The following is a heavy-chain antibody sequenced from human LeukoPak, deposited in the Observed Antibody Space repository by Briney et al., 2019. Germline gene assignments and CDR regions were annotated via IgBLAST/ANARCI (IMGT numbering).Heavy chain of an antibody. Sequence: SETLSLTCTVSGYSISSGYYWGCIRPPPGKGLEWIGSIYHSGSTYYNPSLKSRVTISVDTSKNQFSLKLSSVTAADTAVYYCARVSAEGAFDIWGQGTMVTVSS. CDR2: IYHSGST. V-gene: IGHV4-38-2*02. CDR3: ARVSAEGAFDI. J-gene: IGHJ3*02. CDR1: GYSISSGYY.